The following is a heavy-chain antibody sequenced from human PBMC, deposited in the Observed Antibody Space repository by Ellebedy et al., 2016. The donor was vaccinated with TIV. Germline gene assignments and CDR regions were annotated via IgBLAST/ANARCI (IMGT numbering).Heavy chain of an antibody. V-gene: IGHV3-7*01. J-gene: IGHJ3*02. CDR2: IRQDGNDK. D-gene: IGHD1-26*01. CDR3: ATDGSYGDHLSPAHAFVM. Sequence: GGSLRLSCAASGFSFRSYWMSWVRQAPGKGLEWVANIRQDGNDKYYVDSVKGRFTISRDNAKSSLYLQMNSVRAEDTAVYYCATDGSYGDHLSPAHAFVMWGQGTMVAVSS. CDR1: GFSFRSYW.